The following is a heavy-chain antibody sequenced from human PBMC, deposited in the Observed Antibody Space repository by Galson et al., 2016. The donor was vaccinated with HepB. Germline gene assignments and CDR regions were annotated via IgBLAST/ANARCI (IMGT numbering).Heavy chain of an antibody. J-gene: IGHJ4*02. CDR3: VKDYYDSSRYYGDY. Sequence: SLRLSCAASGFTFSSYAMHWVRQAPGKGLEYVSVISSNGGSTYYADSVKGRFTISRDNSKNTLYLQMSSLRAEDTALYYCVKDYYDSSRYYGDYWGQGTLVTVSS. V-gene: IGHV3-64D*09. D-gene: IGHD3-22*01. CDR2: ISSNGGST. CDR1: GFTFSSYA.